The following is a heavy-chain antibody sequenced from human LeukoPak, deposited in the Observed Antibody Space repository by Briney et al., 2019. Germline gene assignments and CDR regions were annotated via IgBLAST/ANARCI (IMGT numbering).Heavy chain of an antibody. Sequence: SVKVSCKASGYTFTSYGISWVRQAPGQGLEWMGRIIPILGIANYAQKFQGRVTITADKSTSTAYMELSSLRSEDTAVYYCARDPGTIFGVVPIAPWGQGTLVTVSS. CDR3: ARDPGTIFGVVPIAP. D-gene: IGHD3-3*01. V-gene: IGHV1-69*04. CDR2: IIPILGIA. CDR1: GYTFTSYG. J-gene: IGHJ5*02.